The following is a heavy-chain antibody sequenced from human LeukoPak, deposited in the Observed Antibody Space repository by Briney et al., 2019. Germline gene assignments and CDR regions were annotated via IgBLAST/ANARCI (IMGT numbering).Heavy chain of an antibody. CDR2: IFYGST. Sequence: SETLSLTCTVSGGSISGSYWSWIRQPPGKGLEWIGYIFYGSTNYNPSLKSRVTISVDTSKNLFSLKLSSVTAADTAVYYCGRGGTEGGLEISFFFDLWGRGTLVTVSS. D-gene: IGHD1-1*01. V-gene: IGHV4-59*01. J-gene: IGHJ2*01. CDR1: GGSISGSY. CDR3: GRGGTEGGLEISFFFDL.